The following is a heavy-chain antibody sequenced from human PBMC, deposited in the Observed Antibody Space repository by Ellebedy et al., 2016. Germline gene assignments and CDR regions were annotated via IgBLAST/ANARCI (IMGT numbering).Heavy chain of an antibody. Sequence: GESLKISXAASGFTFSSYWMTWVRQAPGKGLEWVANIKQDGSEKYYVDSVKGRFTISRDNTKNSLYLQMNSLRAEDTAVYYCARVGYGTMYNWFDPWGQGTLVTVSS. CDR1: GFTFSSYW. V-gene: IGHV3-7*01. J-gene: IGHJ5*02. CDR2: IKQDGSEK. D-gene: IGHD2-15*01. CDR3: ARVGYGTMYNWFDP.